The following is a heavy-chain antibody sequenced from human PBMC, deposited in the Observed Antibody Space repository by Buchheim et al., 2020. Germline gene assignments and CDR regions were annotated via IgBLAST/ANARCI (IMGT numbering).Heavy chain of an antibody. CDR2: ISGSGGTT. J-gene: IGHJ4*02. D-gene: IGHD6-13*01. V-gene: IGHV3-23*01. Sequence: EVQLLESGGGLVQPGGSLRLSCGASGFTFSSYAMSWVRQAPGKGLEWVSGISGSGGTTYYADSVKGRFTISRDNSKNTLYLQMNSLRAVDTAVYYCAKDWGKQQLVGWGDYWGQGTL. CDR1: GFTFSSYA. CDR3: AKDWGKQQLVGWGDY.